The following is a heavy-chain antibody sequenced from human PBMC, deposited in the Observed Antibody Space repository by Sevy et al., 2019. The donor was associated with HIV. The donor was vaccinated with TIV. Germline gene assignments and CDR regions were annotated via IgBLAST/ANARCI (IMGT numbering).Heavy chain of an antibody. CDR1: GFTFSSYG. CDR2: ISYDGSNK. J-gene: IGHJ4*02. Sequence: GGSLRLSCAASGFTFSSYGMHWVRQAPGKGLEWVAVISYDGSNKYYADSVKGRFTISGDNSKNTLYLQMNSLRAEDTAVYYCAKEGIAVAGTRVRGFDYWGQGTLVTVSS. V-gene: IGHV3-30*18. CDR3: AKEGIAVAGTRVRGFDY. D-gene: IGHD6-19*01.